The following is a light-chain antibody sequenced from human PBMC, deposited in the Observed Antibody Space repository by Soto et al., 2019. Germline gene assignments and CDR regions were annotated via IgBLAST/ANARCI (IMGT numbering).Light chain of an antibody. CDR3: AAWDDSLNGLV. CDR2: YDN. J-gene: IGLJ1*01. V-gene: IGLV1-44*01. Sequence: QSVLTQPPSASGTPGQRVTISCSGSNSNIGSNTVNWYQQLPGTAPKLLIYYDNLRPSGVPDRISGSKSGTSASLAISGLQSDDEADYYCAAWDDSLNGLVFGTGTKVTVL. CDR1: NSNIGSNT.